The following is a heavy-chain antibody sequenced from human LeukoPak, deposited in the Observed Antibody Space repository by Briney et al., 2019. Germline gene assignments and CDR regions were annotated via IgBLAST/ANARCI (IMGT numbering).Heavy chain of an antibody. CDR3: ARDGILTPYYGMDV. J-gene: IGHJ6*02. CDR2: ISSSGSTI. Sequence: GGSLRLSCAASGFTFSDYYMSWIRQAPGKGLEWVSYISSSGSTIYYADSVKGRFTISRDNAENSLYLQMNSLRAEDTAVYYCARDGILTPYYGMDVWGQGTTVTVSS. CDR1: GFTFSDYY. V-gene: IGHV3-11*01. D-gene: IGHD3-9*01.